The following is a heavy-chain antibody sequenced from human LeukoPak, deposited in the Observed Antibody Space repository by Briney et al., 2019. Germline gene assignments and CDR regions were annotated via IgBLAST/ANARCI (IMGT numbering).Heavy chain of an antibody. CDR2: IYHSGST. D-gene: IGHD5-18*01. Sequence: SETLSLTCAVSGGSISSSNWWSWVRQPPGQGLEWIGEIYHSGSTNYNPSLKSRVTISVDTSKNQFSLKLSSVTAADTAVYYCARLGGYSYGSPFDYWGQGTLVTVSS. V-gene: IGHV4-4*02. CDR3: ARLGGYSYGSPFDY. CDR1: GGSISSSNW. J-gene: IGHJ4*02.